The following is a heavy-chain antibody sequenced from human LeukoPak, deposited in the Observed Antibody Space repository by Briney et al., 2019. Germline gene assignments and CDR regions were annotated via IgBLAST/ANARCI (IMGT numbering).Heavy chain of an antibody. CDR2: ISGSGGST. V-gene: IGHV3-23*01. CDR3: AKCILTGYYKGYMDV. J-gene: IGHJ6*03. D-gene: IGHD3-9*01. CDR1: GFTFSSHG. Sequence: GGSLRLSCAASGFTFSSHGMSWVRQASGKGLEWVSAISGSGGSTYYADSVKGRFTIPRDNSKNTLYLQMNSLRAEDTAVYYCAKCILTGYYKGYMDVWGKGTTVTISS.